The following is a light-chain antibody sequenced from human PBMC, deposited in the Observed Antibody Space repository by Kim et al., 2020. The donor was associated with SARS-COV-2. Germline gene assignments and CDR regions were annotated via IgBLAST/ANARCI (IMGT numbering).Light chain of an antibody. CDR3: ATWDDSLNAWV. CDR1: NSNIGVNT. J-gene: IGLJ3*02. Sequence: QSVLTQPPSASGTPGQRVTISCSGSNSNIGVNTVNWYQQFPGTAPKLLIYRNNQRPSGVPDRFSGSKPGTSASLALSGLLSEDEADYYCATWDDSLNAWVFGGGTQLTVL. V-gene: IGLV1-44*01. CDR2: RNN.